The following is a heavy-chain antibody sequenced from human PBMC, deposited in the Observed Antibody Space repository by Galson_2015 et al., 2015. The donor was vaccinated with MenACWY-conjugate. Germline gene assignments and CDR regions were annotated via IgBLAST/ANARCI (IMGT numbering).Heavy chain of an antibody. D-gene: IGHD2-2*01. CDR2: MSYDGTIQ. Sequence: SLRLSCAASGFTFSIYAMHWVRQAPGKGLEWVAVMSYDGTIQYYADSVKGRFTISRDNSKNTLSLQINSLRAEDTAVYYCASAYCRSSSTSTCTNHFRYWGQGTLVTVSS. J-gene: IGHJ1*01. CDR1: GFTFSIYA. CDR3: ASAYCRSSSTSTCTNHFRY. V-gene: IGHV3-30*01.